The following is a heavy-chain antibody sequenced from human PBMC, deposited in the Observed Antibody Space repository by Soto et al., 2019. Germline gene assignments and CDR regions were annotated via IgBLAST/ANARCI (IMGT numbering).Heavy chain of an antibody. CDR1: GFTFSSYA. CDR3: ACGYCSGGSCYWALNY. CDR2: ISYDGSNK. Sequence: QVQLVESGGGVVQPGRSLRLSCAASGFTFSSYAMHWVRQAPGNGLEWVAVISYDGSNKYYADSVKGRFTISRDNSKNTLYLQMNSLRAEDTAVYYCACGYCSGGSCYWALNYWGQGTLVTVSS. D-gene: IGHD2-15*01. V-gene: IGHV3-30-3*01. J-gene: IGHJ4*02.